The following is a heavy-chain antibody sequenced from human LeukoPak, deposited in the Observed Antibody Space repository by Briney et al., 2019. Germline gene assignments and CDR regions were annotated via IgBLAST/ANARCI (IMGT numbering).Heavy chain of an antibody. CDR2: ISGSGAST. D-gene: IGHD1-26*01. CDR3: AKDVGKWESLHFFDY. CDR1: GFTFSTNA. Sequence: GGSLRLSCLTSGFTFSTNAMSWVRQAPGKGLEWISGISGSGASTYYADSVTGRFAISRDNSRNTLYLQMNSLRGDDTAVYYCAKDVGKWESLHFFDYWGQGTLVTVSS. V-gene: IGHV3-23*01. J-gene: IGHJ4*02.